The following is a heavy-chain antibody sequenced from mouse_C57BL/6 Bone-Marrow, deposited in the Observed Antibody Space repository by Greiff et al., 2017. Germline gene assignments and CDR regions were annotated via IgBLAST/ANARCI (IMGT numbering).Heavy chain of an antibody. V-gene: IGHV1-55*01. CDR1: GYTFTSYW. D-gene: IGHD1-1*01. CDR2: IYPGSGST. J-gene: IGHJ1*03. CDR3: ARERGYYGSSSWYFDV. Sequence: QVQLQQPGAELVKPGASVKMSCKASGYTFTSYWITWVKQRPGQGLEWIGDIYPGSGSTNYNEKFKSKATLTVDTSSSTAYMQLSSLTSEDSAVYYCARERGYYGSSSWYFDVWGTGTTVTVSS.